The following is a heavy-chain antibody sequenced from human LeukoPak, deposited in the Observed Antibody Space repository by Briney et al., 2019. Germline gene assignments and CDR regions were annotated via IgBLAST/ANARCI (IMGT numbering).Heavy chain of an antibody. J-gene: IGHJ6*02. CDR2: IRSKANSYAT. D-gene: IGHD1-7*01. V-gene: IGHV3-73*01. Sequence: GGSLRLSCAASGFTFSGSAMHWVRQASGKGLEWVGRIRSKANSYATAYAASVKGRFTIARDDSTNTAYLQMNSLKTEETAVYYSTLHLGGTTTESYFYRMDVWGQGTPVTVSS. CDR1: GFTFSGSA. CDR3: TLHLGGTTTESYFYRMDV.